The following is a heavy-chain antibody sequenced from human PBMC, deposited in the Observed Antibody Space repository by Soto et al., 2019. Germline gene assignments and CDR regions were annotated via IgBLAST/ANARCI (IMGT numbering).Heavy chain of an antibody. Sequence: GGSLRLSCAASGFTFSSYSINWVRQAPGKGLEWVSSISSSSSYIYYADSVKGRFTISRDNAKNSLYLQMNSLRAEDTAVYYCAKDAAVVPAATYYYYGMDVWGQGTTVTVSS. D-gene: IGHD2-2*01. CDR1: GFTFSSYS. V-gene: IGHV3-21*04. J-gene: IGHJ6*02. CDR2: ISSSSSYI. CDR3: AKDAAVVPAATYYYYGMDV.